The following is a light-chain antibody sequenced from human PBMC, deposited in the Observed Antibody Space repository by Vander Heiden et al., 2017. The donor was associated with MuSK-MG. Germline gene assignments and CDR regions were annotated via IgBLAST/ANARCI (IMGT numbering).Light chain of an antibody. Sequence: QSALTQPPSASGSPGPSVTISCTGTSSDAGGYNYVSWYQQHPGKAPKLIIYEVSKRPSGVPDRFSGSKSGNTASLTVSGLQPEDEADYYCSSYGGSNNLVFGGGTKLTVL. V-gene: IGLV2-8*01. J-gene: IGLJ2*01. CDR3: SSYGGSNNLV. CDR2: EVS. CDR1: SSDAGGYNY.